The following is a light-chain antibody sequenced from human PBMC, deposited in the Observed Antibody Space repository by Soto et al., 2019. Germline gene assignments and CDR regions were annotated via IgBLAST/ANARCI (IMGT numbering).Light chain of an antibody. CDR2: DAS. Sequence: DIQLSKSPSTLSASVGDGVNITCRASQNVGTRLAWYQHKPGKAPHLLICDASSLEGWDPSRFGGSGSGTEFTLTINILQPDDFATYYRQQYNSYWTVGQGTKV. V-gene: IGKV1-5*01. CDR1: QNVGTR. CDR3: QQYNSYWT. J-gene: IGKJ1*01.